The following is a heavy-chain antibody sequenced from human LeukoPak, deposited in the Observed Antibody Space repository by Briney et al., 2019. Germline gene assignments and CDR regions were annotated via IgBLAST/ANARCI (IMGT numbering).Heavy chain of an antibody. J-gene: IGHJ4*02. CDR2: ISYDGSNK. D-gene: IGHD2-8*01. CDR3: ARDGGIVLMVYAIRESYFDY. V-gene: IGHV3-30*03. CDR1: GFTFSSYG. Sequence: GGSLRLSCAASGFTFSSYGMHWVRQAPGKGLEWVAVISYDGSNKYYADSVKGRFTISRDNSKNTLYLQMNSLRAEDTAVYYCARDGGIVLMVYAIRESYFDYWGQGTLVTVSS.